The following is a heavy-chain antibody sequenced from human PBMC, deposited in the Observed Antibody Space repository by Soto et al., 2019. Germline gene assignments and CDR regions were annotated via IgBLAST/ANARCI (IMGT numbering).Heavy chain of an antibody. CDR3: AKAVLRYFDWLCTTATYYYGMDV. J-gene: IGHJ6*02. D-gene: IGHD3-9*01. CDR2: ISGSGGST. Sequence: GGSLRLTCADSGFPPSSNAMSWVRQAPGKGLEWVSPISGSGGSTSYADSVNGRLTISRDNSKNTLNLQMNSPRAEDTAVYYCAKAVLRYFDWLCTTATYYYGMDVWGPGTSLSVYS. V-gene: IGHV3-23*01. CDR1: GFPPSSNA.